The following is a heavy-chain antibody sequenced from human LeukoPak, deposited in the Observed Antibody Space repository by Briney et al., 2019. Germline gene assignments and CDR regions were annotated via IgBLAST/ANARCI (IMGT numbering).Heavy chain of an antibody. Sequence: ASVKVSCKASGYTFTGYYMHWVRQAPGQGLEGMGWINPNSGGTNYAQKFQGRVTMTRDTSISTAYMELSRLRSDDTAVYYCARVPGRTIAVAGTGYFDYWGQGTLVTVSS. CDR2: INPNSGGT. CDR1: GYTFTGYY. CDR3: ARVPGRTIAVAGTGYFDY. J-gene: IGHJ4*02. D-gene: IGHD6-19*01. V-gene: IGHV1-2*02.